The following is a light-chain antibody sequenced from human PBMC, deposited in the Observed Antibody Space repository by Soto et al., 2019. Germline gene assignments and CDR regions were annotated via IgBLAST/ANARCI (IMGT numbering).Light chain of an antibody. CDR1: QSVTSNF. Sequence: EIVLTQSPGTLSLSPGERATLSCRATQSVTSNFLAWYQHNPGQAPRLLIYGASSRAAGSPDRFSGSGSGTDFTLTISRLEPEDFAVYYCQQYGTSPVVTFGPGTKVDIK. CDR3: QQYGTSPVVT. V-gene: IGKV3-20*01. J-gene: IGKJ3*01. CDR2: GAS.